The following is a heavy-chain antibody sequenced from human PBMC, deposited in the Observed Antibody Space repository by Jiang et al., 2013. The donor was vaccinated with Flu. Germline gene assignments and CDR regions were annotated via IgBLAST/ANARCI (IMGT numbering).Heavy chain of an antibody. D-gene: IGHD3-22*01. J-gene: IGHJ4*02. Sequence: KPTQTLTLTCTFSGFSLRVGGVGVGWIRQPPGKALEWLALIYWDGDKHYSPSLKNRVTISKDTTENQVFLTMTNMGPVDTATHYCAHRLHDYDNIGYPFDFWGQGTLVTVSS. CDR3: AHRLHDYDNIGYPFDF. V-gene: IGHV2-5*02. CDR1: GFSLRVGGVG. CDR2: IYWDGDK.